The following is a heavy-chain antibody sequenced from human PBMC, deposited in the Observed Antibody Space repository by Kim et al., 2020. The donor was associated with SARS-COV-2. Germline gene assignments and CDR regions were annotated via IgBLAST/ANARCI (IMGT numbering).Heavy chain of an antibody. Sequence: YADCVEGRFTISRDNSKGTLYLQMNSLRADDTAVYYCARKIIVGVSGGFDPWGQGTLVTVSS. V-gene: IGHV3-23*01. J-gene: IGHJ5*02. D-gene: IGHD3-16*01. CDR3: ARKIIVGVSGGFDP.